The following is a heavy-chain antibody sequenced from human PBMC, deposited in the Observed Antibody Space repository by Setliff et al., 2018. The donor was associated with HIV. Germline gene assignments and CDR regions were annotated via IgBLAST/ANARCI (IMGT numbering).Heavy chain of an antibody. Sequence: PGGSLRLSCAASGFTFSSYWMHWVRQAPGEGLVWVSRIKSDGSITNYADSVKGRFTISRDNAKNTLYLQMNSLRAEDTAVYYCARGNQQLVFDYWGQGTPVTVSS. CDR3: ARGNQQLVFDY. J-gene: IGHJ4*02. D-gene: IGHD6-13*01. V-gene: IGHV3-74*01. CDR2: IKSDGSIT. CDR1: GFTFSSYW.